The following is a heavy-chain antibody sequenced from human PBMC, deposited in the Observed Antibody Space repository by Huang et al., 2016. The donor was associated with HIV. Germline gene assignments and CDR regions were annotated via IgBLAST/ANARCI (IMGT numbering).Heavy chain of an antibody. CDR2: INAGNGNT. D-gene: IGHD3-9*01. CDR1: GYTFSAYS. Sequence: HVQLVQSGAEVEKPGASVRVSCKASGYTFSAYSIHWVRQAPGQRLEWMGWINAGNGNTRDSPRFQGRVTITRDTSASTAYMVVGSLRSEDTAVYLCARERNLDWLYLDSWGQGTLVTVSS. J-gene: IGHJ5*01. V-gene: IGHV1-3*01. CDR3: ARERNLDWLYLDS.